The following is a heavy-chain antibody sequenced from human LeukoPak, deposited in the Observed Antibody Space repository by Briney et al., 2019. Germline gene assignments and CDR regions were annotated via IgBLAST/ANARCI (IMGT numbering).Heavy chain of an antibody. CDR3: ARGTGTTAYFDY. CDR1: GFTFSSYE. CDR2: ISSRGTTT. Sequence: GGSLRLSCAASGFTFSSYEMNWVRQAPGKGLEWVSYISSRGTTTYYADSVKGRFTISRDNAKNSLYLQVNSLRAEDTAVYYCARGTGTTAYFDYWGQGTLVTVSS. D-gene: IGHD1-1*01. J-gene: IGHJ4*02. V-gene: IGHV3-48*03.